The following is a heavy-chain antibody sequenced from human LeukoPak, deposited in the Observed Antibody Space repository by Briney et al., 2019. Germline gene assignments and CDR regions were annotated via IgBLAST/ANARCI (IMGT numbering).Heavy chain of an antibody. CDR1: GFTFSTYS. CDR3: VRDPEALDY. D-gene: IGHD6-6*01. J-gene: IGHJ4*02. Sequence: PGGSLRLSCAASGFTFSTYSMNWVRQAPGKGQEWVSYITGSGSPIYYADSVKGRFTISRDNAKNSLYLQMNSLRDEDTGVYYCVRDPEALDYWGQGTLVTVSS. CDR2: ITGSGSPI. V-gene: IGHV3-48*02.